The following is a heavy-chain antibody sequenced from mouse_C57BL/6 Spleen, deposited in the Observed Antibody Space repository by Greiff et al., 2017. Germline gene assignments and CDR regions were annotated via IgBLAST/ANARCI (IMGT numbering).Heavy chain of an antibody. CDR1: GYTFTSYW. D-gene: IGHD2-4*01. Sequence: QVQLQQPGAELVMPGASVKLSCKASGYTFTSYWMHWVKQRPGQGLEWIGEIDPSDSYTNYNQKFKGKSTLTVDKSSSTAYMPLSSLTSEDSAVYYCARHYDYDRPYDAMDYWGQGTTVTVSS. CDR2: IDPSDSYT. V-gene: IGHV1-69*01. CDR3: ARHYDYDRPYDAMDY. J-gene: IGHJ4*01.